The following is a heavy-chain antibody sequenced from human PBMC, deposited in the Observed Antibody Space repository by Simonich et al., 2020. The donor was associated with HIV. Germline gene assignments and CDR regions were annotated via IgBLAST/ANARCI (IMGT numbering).Heavy chain of an antibody. Sequence: QVHLQQWGAGLLKPSETLSLTCAVSGGSFSGYHWTWIRLPPGKGLEWIGEINHSGSPDNNPSPKSRVTISVDTSKNQFSLNLNSVTAADTTVYYCARVPRVTAGRNYFDFWGQGTLVTVSS. J-gene: IGHJ4*02. V-gene: IGHV4-34*01. D-gene: IGHD2-21*02. CDR3: ARVPRVTAGRNYFDF. CDR2: INHSGSP. CDR1: GGSFSGYH.